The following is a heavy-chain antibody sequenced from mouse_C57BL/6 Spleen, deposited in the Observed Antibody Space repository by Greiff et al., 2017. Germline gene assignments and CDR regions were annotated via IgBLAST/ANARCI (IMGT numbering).Heavy chain of an antibody. CDR3: ARTAHTSGFDY. CDR1: GYTFTSYW. Sequence: QVQLQQPGAELVKPGASVKLSCKASGYTFTSYWMHWVKQRPGQGLEWIGMIHPNSGSTNYNEKFKSKATLTVDKSSSTAYMQLSSQTSEDSAVYDCARTAHTSGFDYWGQGTTLTVSS. D-gene: IGHD1-2*01. J-gene: IGHJ2*01. CDR2: IHPNSGST. V-gene: IGHV1-64*01.